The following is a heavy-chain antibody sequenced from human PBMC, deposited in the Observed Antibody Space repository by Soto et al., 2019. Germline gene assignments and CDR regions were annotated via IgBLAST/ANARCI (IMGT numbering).Heavy chain of an antibody. CDR1: GGSISSGGYY. J-gene: IGHJ6*03. Sequence: KTSETLSLTCTVSGGSISSGGYYWSWIRQHPGKGLEWIGYIYYSGSTYYNPSLKSRVTISVDTSKNQFSLKLSSVTAADTAVYYCARAGSEYQLPPYYMDVWGKGTTVTVSS. CDR3: ARAGSEYQLPPYYMDV. V-gene: IGHV4-31*03. D-gene: IGHD2-2*01. CDR2: IYYSGST.